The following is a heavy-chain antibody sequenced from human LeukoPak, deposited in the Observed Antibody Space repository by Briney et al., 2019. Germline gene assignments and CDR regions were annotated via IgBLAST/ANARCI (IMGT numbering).Heavy chain of an antibody. CDR2: IDPKSGGT. CDR1: GYIFIGYY. D-gene: IGHD6-19*01. Sequence: ASVKVSCKTSGYIFIGYYMHWVRQAPGQGLEWMGWIDPKSGGTKYAQKFQGRVTMTRDTSISTAYMDLRRLKSDDTAVYYCVRDMDRGQWLVRPYNWGQGTLVTVSS. CDR3: VRDMDRGQWLVRPYN. V-gene: IGHV1-2*02. J-gene: IGHJ4*02.